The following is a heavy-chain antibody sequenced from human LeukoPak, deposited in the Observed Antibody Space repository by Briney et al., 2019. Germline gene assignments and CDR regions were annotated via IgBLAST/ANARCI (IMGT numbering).Heavy chain of an antibody. Sequence: ASVKVSCKASGYTFTGYYMHWVRRAPGQGLEWMGWINPNSGGTNYAQKFQGRVTMTRDTSISTAYMELSRLRSDDTAVYYCARDPTSFYGSGSYWFSHWFDPWGQGTLVTVSS. CDR1: GYTFTGYY. J-gene: IGHJ5*02. V-gene: IGHV1-2*02. CDR3: ARDPTSFYGSGSYWFSHWFDP. CDR2: INPNSGGT. D-gene: IGHD3-10*01.